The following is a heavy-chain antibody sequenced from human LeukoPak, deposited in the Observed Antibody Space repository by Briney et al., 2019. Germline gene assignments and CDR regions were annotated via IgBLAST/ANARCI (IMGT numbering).Heavy chain of an antibody. Sequence: SETLSLTCAVSGVSISSGGYSWSWLRQPPGKGLEWIGYIYHSGSTYYNPSLKSRVTISVDRSKNQFSLKLSSVTAADTAVYYCARGGLVYGDAFDIWGQGTMVTVSS. CDR3: ARGGLVYGDAFDI. CDR2: IYHSGST. V-gene: IGHV4-30-2*01. J-gene: IGHJ3*02. CDR1: GVSISSGGYS. D-gene: IGHD5/OR15-5a*01.